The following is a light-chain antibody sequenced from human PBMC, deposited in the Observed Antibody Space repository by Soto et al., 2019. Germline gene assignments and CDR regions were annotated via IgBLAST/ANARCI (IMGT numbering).Light chain of an antibody. V-gene: IGLV2-14*01. CDR3: SSYTINNQV. Sequence: QSALTQPASVSGSPGQSITISCTGTSSDVGGYKYVSWYQQHPGKAPKLMIYDVSNRPSGVSNRFSGSKSGNTASLTISGLQAEDEADYYCSSYTINNQVFGTGTKVTVL. J-gene: IGLJ1*01. CDR1: SSDVGGYKY. CDR2: DVS.